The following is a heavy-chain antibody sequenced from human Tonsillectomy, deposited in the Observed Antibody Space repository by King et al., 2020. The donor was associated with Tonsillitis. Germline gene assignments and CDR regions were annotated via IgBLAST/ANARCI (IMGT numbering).Heavy chain of an antibody. D-gene: IGHD4-17*01. CDR2: INADSGGT. CDR3: VREAYD. Sequence: QLVQSGAEVKKPGASVKVSCKASGYTFTDYYMHWVRQAPGQGLEWMGWINADSGGTNSAQKFQGRVTMTRDTSISTVYMELSRLTSDDTAVYYCVREAYDWGHGTLVTVSS. CDR1: GYTFTDYY. J-gene: IGHJ4*01. V-gene: IGHV1-2*02.